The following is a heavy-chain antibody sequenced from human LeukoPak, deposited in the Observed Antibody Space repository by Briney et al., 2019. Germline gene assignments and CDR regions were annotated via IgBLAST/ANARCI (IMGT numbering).Heavy chain of an antibody. CDR3: AREGRLAVGRRFDP. D-gene: IGHD6-19*01. V-gene: IGHV4-39*07. Sequence: SETLSLTCTVSGGSISSSSYYWGWIRQPPGKGLEWIGSIYYSGSTYYNPSLKSRVTISVDTSKNQFSLKLSSVTAADTAVYYCAREGRLAVGRRFDPWGQGTLVTVSS. J-gene: IGHJ5*02. CDR1: GGSISSSSYY. CDR2: IYYSGST.